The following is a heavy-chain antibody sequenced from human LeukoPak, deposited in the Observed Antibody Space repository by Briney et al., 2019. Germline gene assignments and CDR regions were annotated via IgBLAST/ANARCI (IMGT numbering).Heavy chain of an antibody. D-gene: IGHD4-23*01. CDR3: ARDGDTVLTRGYYYYLDV. J-gene: IGHJ6*03. V-gene: IGHV3-66*01. CDR2: IYSGGST. CDR1: GFTVSSNY. Sequence: GGSLRLSCAASGFTVSSNYMSWVRQAPGKGLEWVSVIYSGGSTYYADSVKGRFTISRDNSKNTLYLQMNSLRAEDTAVYYCARDGDTVLTRGYYYYLDVWGKGTSVTVSS.